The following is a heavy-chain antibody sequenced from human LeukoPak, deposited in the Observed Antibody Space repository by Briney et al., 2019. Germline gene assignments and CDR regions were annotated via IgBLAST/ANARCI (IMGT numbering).Heavy chain of an antibody. J-gene: IGHJ6*03. CDR2: INPNSGGT. D-gene: IGHD5-18*01. Sequence: ASVKVSCKASGYTFTGYYMHWVRQAPGQGLEWMGWINPNSGGTNYAQKFQGRVTMTRDTSISTAYMELSRLRSDDTAVYYCARDSAMVSYYYMDVWGKGTTATVSS. V-gene: IGHV1-2*02. CDR1: GYTFTGYY. CDR3: ARDSAMVSYYYMDV.